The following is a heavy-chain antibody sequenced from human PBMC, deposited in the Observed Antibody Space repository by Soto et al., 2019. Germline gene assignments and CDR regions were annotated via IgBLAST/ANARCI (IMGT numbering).Heavy chain of an antibody. CDR2: INPTGGST. Sequence: ASVKVSCKASGYTFTTYYMHWVRQAPGQGLEWMGIINPTGGSTTYTQRFQGRVTVTRDTSTSTVYMELSSLRSEDTAIYYCARVAAGGAFDIWGQGTMVTVSS. V-gene: IGHV1-46*01. D-gene: IGHD3-16*01. CDR3: ARVAAGGAFDI. CDR1: GYTFTTYY. J-gene: IGHJ3*02.